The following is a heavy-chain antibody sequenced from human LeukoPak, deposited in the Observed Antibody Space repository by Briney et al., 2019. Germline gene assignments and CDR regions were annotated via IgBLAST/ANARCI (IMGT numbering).Heavy chain of an antibody. Sequence: PSETLSLTCTVSGGSISSYYWSWIRQPPGKGLEWIGYIYYSGSTNYNPSLKSRVTISVDTSKNQFSLKLSSVTAADTAVYYCARGIVGATTGYYYYGMDVWGQGTTVTVSS. CDR2: IYYSGST. CDR3: ARGIVGATTGYYYYGMDV. J-gene: IGHJ6*02. V-gene: IGHV4-59*01. CDR1: GGSISSYY. D-gene: IGHD1-26*01.